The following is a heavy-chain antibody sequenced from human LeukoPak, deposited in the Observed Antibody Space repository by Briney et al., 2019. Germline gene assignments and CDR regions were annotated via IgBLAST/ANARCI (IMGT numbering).Heavy chain of an antibody. CDR2: ISGGGGSI. Sequence: GGSLRLFCAASGFTFSSYAMSWVRQAPGKGLEWVSAISGGGGSIYYADSVKGRFTVSRDKSKNTLYLQMNSLRAEDTALYYCAKDFWSGYYSGYFDYWGQGTLVTVSS. CDR3: AKDFWSGYYSGYFDY. CDR1: GFTFSSYA. V-gene: IGHV3-23*01. J-gene: IGHJ4*02. D-gene: IGHD3-3*01.